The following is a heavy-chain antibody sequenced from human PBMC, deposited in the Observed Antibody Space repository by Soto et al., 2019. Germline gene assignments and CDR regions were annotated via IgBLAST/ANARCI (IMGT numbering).Heavy chain of an antibody. CDR1: GGSIYTCGFY. V-gene: IGHV4-31*03. J-gene: IGHJ4*02. D-gene: IGHD1-26*01. Sequence: SETLSLTCTVSGGSIYTCGFYWSWIRQLPGQGLEWLGYIYYTGSTQYTPSLKSRLSISTDTSDNQFSLRLNSVTAADTAVYYCATSLVTSRARVDYWGQGTPVTVSS. CDR3: ATSLVTSRARVDY. CDR2: IYYTGST.